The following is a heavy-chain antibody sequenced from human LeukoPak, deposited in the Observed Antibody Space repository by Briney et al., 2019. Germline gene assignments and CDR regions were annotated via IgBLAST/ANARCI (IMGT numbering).Heavy chain of an antibody. D-gene: IGHD1-26*01. CDR3: ARTSGSYREAFDI. V-gene: IGHV3-66*02. Sequence: GSLRLSCAASGFPVSSNYMSWVRQAPGKGLEWVSVIHSGGSTYYADSVKGRFTISRDNSKNTLFVQMNSLRAEDTAVYYCARTSGSYREAFDIWGQGTMVTVSS. CDR1: GFPVSSNY. CDR2: IHSGGST. J-gene: IGHJ3*02.